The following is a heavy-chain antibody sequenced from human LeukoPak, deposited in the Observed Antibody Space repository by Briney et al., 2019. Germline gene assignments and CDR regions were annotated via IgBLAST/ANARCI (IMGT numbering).Heavy chain of an antibody. V-gene: IGHV4-39*07. CDR3: ARDSVYYYDSSGYSFDY. CDR1: GGSISSSSYY. J-gene: IGHJ4*02. Sequence: SETLSLTYTVSGGSISSSSYYWGWIRQPPGKGLEWIGSIYYSGSTYYNPSLKSRVTISVDTSKNQFSLKLSSVTAADTAVYYCARDSVYYYDSSGYSFDYWGQGTLVTVSS. CDR2: IYYSGST. D-gene: IGHD3-22*01.